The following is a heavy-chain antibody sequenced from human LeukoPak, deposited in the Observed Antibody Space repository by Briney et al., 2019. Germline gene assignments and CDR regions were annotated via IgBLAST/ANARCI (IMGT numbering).Heavy chain of an antibody. CDR1: GGSISSYY. V-gene: IGHV4-59*08. CDR3: ARREVAEASYWFDP. J-gene: IGHJ5*02. Sequence: SETLSLTCTVSGGSISSYYWSWIRQPPGKGLEWIGYIYYSGSTNYNPSLKSRVTISVDTSKNQFSLKLSSVTAADTAVYYCARREVAEASYWFDPWGQGTLVTVSS. CDR2: IYYSGST. D-gene: IGHD6-19*01.